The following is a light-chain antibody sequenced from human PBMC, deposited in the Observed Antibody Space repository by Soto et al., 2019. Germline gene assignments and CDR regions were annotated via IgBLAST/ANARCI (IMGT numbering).Light chain of an antibody. CDR3: QQYKSYWT. V-gene: IGKV3-15*01. CDR2: GAS. CDR1: QSVSSD. Sequence: ESVLTQSPVTLSLSPCEIATLSCRASQSVSSDLAWYQQRPGQAPRLLMYGASTRATGIPARFSGSGSGTEFTLTINSLQPDDFATYYCQQYKSYWTFGQGTKVDIK. J-gene: IGKJ1*01.